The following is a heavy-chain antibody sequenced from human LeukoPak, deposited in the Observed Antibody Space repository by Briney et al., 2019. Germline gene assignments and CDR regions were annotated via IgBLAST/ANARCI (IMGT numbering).Heavy chain of an antibody. CDR3: ASETYYDFWSGYYLVAGEASDI. D-gene: IGHD3-3*01. Sequence: PGGSLRLSCAASGFTFSSYSMNWVRQAPGKGLEWVSYISSSSSTIYYADSVKGRFTISRDNAKNSLYLQMNSLRAEDTAVYYCASETYYDFWSGYYLVAGEASDIWGQGTMVTVSS. CDR2: ISSSSSTI. CDR1: GFTFSSYS. V-gene: IGHV3-48*01. J-gene: IGHJ3*02.